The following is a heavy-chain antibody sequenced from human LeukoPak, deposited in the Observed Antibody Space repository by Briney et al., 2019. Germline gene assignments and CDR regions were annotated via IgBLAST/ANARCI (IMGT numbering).Heavy chain of an antibody. CDR2: ISGSGGST. CDR1: GFTFSSYA. D-gene: IGHD1-7*01. J-gene: IGHJ4*02. CDR3: AKGDWNYPGSTGFDY. Sequence: GGSLRLSCAASGFTFSSYAMSWVRQAPGKGLEWVSAISGSGGSTYYADSVKGRFTISRDNSKNTLYLQMNSLRAEDTAVYYCAKGDWNYPGSTGFDYWGQGTLVTVSS. V-gene: IGHV3-23*01.